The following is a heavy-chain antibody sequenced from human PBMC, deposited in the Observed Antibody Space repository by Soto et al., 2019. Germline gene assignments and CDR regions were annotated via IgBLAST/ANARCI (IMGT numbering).Heavy chain of an antibody. J-gene: IGHJ6*02. D-gene: IGHD2-2*01. V-gene: IGHV2-70*01. CDR3: ARMSVVVPAAIYDDYYYYYGMDV. CDR2: IDWDDDK. Sequence: SWIRQPPGKALEWLALIDWDDDKYYSTSLKTRLTISKDTSKNQVVLTMTNMDPVDTATYYCARMSVVVPAAIYDDYYYYYGMDVWGQGTTVTVSS.